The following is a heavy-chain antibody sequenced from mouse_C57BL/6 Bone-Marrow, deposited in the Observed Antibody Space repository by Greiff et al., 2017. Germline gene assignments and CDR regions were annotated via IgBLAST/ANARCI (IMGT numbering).Heavy chain of an antibody. CDR3: ARGGHH. CDR2: IDPSDSYT. D-gene: IGHD6-1*01. J-gene: IGHJ2*01. Sequence: VQLQQPGAELVRPGTSVKLPCKASGYTFTSYWMHWVKQRPGQRLEWIGVIDPSDSYTNYNQKFKGKATLTVDTSSSTAYMQLSSLTSEDSAVYYCARGGHHWSEGTTLTVVS. CDR1: GYTFTSYW. V-gene: IGHV1-59*01.